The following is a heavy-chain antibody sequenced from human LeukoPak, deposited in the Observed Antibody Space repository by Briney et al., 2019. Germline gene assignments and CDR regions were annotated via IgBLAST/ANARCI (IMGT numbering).Heavy chain of an antibody. V-gene: IGHV4-34*01. Sequence: SETLSLTCAVYGGSFSGYYWSWIRQPPGKGLELIGEVNDSGSINYNPSLRSRVTISVDVSKPRFSLKLSSVTAADTAVYYCARQLFWSGYYTGVWANGTTVTVSS. CDR3: ARQLFWSGYYTGV. CDR1: GGSFSGYY. J-gene: IGHJ6*03. CDR2: VNDSGSI. D-gene: IGHD3-3*01.